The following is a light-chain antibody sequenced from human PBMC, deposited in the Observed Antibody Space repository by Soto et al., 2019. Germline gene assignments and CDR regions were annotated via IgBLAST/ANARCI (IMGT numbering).Light chain of an antibody. J-gene: IGLJ2*01. Sequence: QSALTQPASVSGSPGQSITISGTGTSNDVGSYNFVSWYQQHTGQVPKLMIYEATKRPSGVSNRFTGSKSGNTASLTISVLQAEDEAAYHCASYAGSRTLIFGGGTQLTVL. CDR1: SNDVGSYNF. CDR2: EAT. CDR3: ASYAGSRTLI. V-gene: IGLV2-23*01.